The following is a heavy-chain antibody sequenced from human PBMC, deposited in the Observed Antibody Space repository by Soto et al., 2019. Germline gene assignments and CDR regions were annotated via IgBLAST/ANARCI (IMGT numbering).Heavy chain of an antibody. D-gene: IGHD2-15*01. CDR1: GGSISSSGYY. CDR3: ARLGYCSGGSCSSKSPVDV. V-gene: IGHV4-39*01. Sequence: SETLSLTCTVSGGSISSSGYYWGWIRQPPGKGLEWIGSIYYSGSTYYNPSLKSRVTISVDTSKNQFSLKLSSVTAADTAVYYCARLGYCSGGSCSSKSPVDVWGKGTTVTVSS. CDR2: IYYSGST. J-gene: IGHJ6*04.